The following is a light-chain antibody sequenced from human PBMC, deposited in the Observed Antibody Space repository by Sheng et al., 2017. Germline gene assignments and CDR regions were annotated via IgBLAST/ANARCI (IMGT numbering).Light chain of an antibody. V-gene: IGKV1-39*01. J-gene: IGKJ4*01. CDR2: AAS. CDR1: RTISTY. Sequence: DIPLTQSPSSLSASVGDRVTITCRASRTISTYLNWYQQKPGKAPKVLIYAASSLESGVPSRFSGSGSGTDFTLTISSLQLEDFATYYCQQSNSIPFTFGGGTKVEIK. CDR3: QQSNSIPFT.